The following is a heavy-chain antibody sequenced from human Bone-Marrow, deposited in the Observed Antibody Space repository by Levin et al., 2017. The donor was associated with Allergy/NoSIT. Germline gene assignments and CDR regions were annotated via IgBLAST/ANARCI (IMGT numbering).Heavy chain of an antibody. CDR2: IYYSGST. CDR3: ATSTIRTNFGGFDV. CDR1: GGSITTNGFY. J-gene: IGHJ3*01. Sequence: SETLSLTCTVSGGSITTNGFYWSWIRQRPGKGLEWIGYIYYSGSTYYNPSLESRVTLSVDTSQNQFSLNLRSVTAADTAVYYCATSTIRTNFGGFDVRGQGTMVPVSS. D-gene: IGHD1-1*01. V-gene: IGHV4-31*03.